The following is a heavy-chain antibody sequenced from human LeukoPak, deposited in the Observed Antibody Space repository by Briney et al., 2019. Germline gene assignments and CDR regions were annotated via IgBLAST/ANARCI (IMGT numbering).Heavy chain of an antibody. D-gene: IGHD1-20*01. V-gene: IGHV4-59*08. J-gene: IGHJ5*02. CDR3: ARHSNWNGGVDWFDP. CDR2: IHYSGSP. CDR1: GGSNY. Sequence: SETLSLTCTVSGGSNYWTWIRQAPGKGLEWIAYIHYSGSPHYNPSLRSRVTISIDTSKNQLSLKLNSVTAADTAVYYCARHSNWNGGVDWFDPWGQGTQVAVSS.